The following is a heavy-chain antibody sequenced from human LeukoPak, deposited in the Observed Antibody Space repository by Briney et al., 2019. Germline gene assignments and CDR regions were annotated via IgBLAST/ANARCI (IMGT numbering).Heavy chain of an antibody. CDR1: GFTFSNAW. J-gene: IGHJ4*02. Sequence: GGSLRLSCAASGFTFSNAWMSWVRQAPGKGLEWVGRIKSKTDGGTTDYAAPVKGRFTISRDDSKNTLYLQMNSLKTEDTAVYCCTTDSWLHYDSSGYYYFDYWGQGTLVTVSS. CDR3: TTDSWLHYDSSGYYYFDY. V-gene: IGHV3-15*01. CDR2: IKSKTDGGTT. D-gene: IGHD3-22*01.